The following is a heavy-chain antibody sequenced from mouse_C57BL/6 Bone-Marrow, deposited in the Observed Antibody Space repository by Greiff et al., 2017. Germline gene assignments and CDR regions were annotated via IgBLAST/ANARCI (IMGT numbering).Heavy chain of an antibody. V-gene: IGHV5-6*01. D-gene: IGHD2-4*01. CDR3: ARHGGLRSPDY. CDR1: GFTFSSYG. CDR2: ISSGGSYT. J-gene: IGHJ2*01. Sequence: VQLQQSGGDLVKPGGSLKLSCAASGFTFSSYGMSWVRQTPDKRLEWVATISSGGSYTYYPDSVKGRFTISRDNAKNTLYLQMSSLKSEDTAMYYCARHGGLRSPDYWGQGTTLTVSS.